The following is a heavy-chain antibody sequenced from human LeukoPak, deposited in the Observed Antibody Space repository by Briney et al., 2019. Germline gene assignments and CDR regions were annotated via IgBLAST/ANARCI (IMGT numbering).Heavy chain of an antibody. Sequence: GGSLRLSCAASGFTVSSNYMSWVRQAPGKGLEWVSVIYSGGSTYYADSVKGRFTISRDNSKNALYLQMNSLRAEDTAVYYCARAFYDFWSGYPTYFDYWGQGTLVTVSS. CDR1: GFTVSSNY. V-gene: IGHV3-66*01. J-gene: IGHJ4*02. CDR3: ARAFYDFWSGYPTYFDY. D-gene: IGHD3-3*01. CDR2: IYSGGST.